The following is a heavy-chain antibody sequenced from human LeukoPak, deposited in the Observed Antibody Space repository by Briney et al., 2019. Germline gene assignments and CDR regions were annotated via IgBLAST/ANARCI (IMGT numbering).Heavy chain of an antibody. D-gene: IGHD3-22*01. CDR1: GFTFCAYA. CDR3: AKVRTSGYHRDARDV. Sequence: PGGSLRLSCAASGFTFCAYAMTWVRQAPGKGLEWVSGISGTGGSTYYADSVKGRLTISRDNSRNTLYLQMNSLRADDTAVYYCAKVRTSGYHRDARDVWGQGTLVTVSS. J-gene: IGHJ3*01. CDR2: ISGTGGST. V-gene: IGHV3-23*01.